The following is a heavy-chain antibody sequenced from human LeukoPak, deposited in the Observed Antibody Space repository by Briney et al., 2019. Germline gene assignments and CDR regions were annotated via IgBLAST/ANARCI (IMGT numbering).Heavy chain of an antibody. CDR1: GFPFSVYY. CDR3: ARGFDCSSTSCSCMDV. Sequence: GGSLRLSCAASGFPFSVYYMSWIRQPPGKGLEWVSYISNSGSDIYYADSVKGRFTISRDNAKNPLYLQMSSLRAEDTAVYYCARGFDCSSTSCSCMDVWGQGTTVTVSS. CDR2: ISNSGSDI. J-gene: IGHJ6*02. V-gene: IGHV3-11*01. D-gene: IGHD2-2*01.